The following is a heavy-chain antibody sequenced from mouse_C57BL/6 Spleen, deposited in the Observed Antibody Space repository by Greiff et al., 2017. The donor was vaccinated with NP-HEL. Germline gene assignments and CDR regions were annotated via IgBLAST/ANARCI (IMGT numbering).Heavy chain of an antibody. CDR3: ARDEFYYNYAMDY. CDR1: GFTFSSYA. D-gene: IGHD2-1*01. CDR2: ISDGGSYT. J-gene: IGHJ4*01. V-gene: IGHV5-4*01. Sequence: EVQLVESGGGLVKPGGSLKLSCAASGFTFSSYAMSWVRQTPEKRLEWVATISDGGSYTYYPDNVKGRFTISRDNAKNNLYLQMSHLKSEDTAMYYCARDEFYYNYAMDYWGQGTSVTVSS.